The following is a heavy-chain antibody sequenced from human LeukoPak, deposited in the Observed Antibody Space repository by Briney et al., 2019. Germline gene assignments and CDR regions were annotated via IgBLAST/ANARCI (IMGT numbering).Heavy chain of an antibody. V-gene: IGHV1-8*01. D-gene: IGHD3-3*01. J-gene: IGHJ4*02. CDR2: MNPNSGNT. CDR1: GYTFTSYD. CDR3: ARARNGGFWSGYRSYFDY. Sequence: ASVKVSCKASGYTFTSYDINWVRQATGQGLEWMGWMNPNSGNTGYAQKFQGRVTMTRNTSISTAYMELSSLRSEDTAVYYCARARNGGFWSGYRSYFDYWGQGTLVTVSS.